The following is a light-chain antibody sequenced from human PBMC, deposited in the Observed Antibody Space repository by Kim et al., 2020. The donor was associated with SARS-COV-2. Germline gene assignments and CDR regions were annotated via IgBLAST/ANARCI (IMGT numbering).Light chain of an antibody. Sequence: DIQMTQSPSSLSASVGDRVTITCRVSQTIAKSLHWYQQKPGKAPRLLIWSASGLQNGVPSRFSGSGSGTDFTLTISDLQPEDFATYYCQQSYTVPLISGPGTNLDIK. CDR2: SAS. J-gene: IGKJ3*01. V-gene: IGKV1-39*01. CDR3: QQSYTVPLI. CDR1: QTIAKS.